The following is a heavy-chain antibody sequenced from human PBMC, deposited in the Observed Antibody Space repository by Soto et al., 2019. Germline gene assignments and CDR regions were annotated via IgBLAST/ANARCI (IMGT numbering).Heavy chain of an antibody. CDR1: DGSISNFY. V-gene: IGHV4-59*01. D-gene: IGHD3-22*01. CDR2: ISSSGNT. CDR3: ARAPMVLTRSYFDS. J-gene: IGHJ4*02. Sequence: SETLSLTCTVSDGSISNFYWSWIRQPPGKGLEWIGYISSSGNTNYNPSLKSRVSISVDTSKNQFSLNLTSVTAADTAVYYCARAPMVLTRSYFDSWGQGTPVTVS.